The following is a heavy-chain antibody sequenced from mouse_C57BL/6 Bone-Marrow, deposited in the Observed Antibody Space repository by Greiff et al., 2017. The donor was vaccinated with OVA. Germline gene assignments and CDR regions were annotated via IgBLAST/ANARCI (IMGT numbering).Heavy chain of an antibody. CDR2: IWSGGST. Sequence: VQLQQSGPGLVQPSQSLSITCTVSGFSLTSYGVPWVRQSPGKGLEWLGVIWSGGSTDYNAAFISRLSISKDNSKSQVFLKMNSLQADDTARYYCARIYYGSSHWGQGTTLTVSS. J-gene: IGHJ2*01. CDR1: GFSLTSYG. V-gene: IGHV2-2*01. D-gene: IGHD1-1*01. CDR3: ARIYYGSSH.